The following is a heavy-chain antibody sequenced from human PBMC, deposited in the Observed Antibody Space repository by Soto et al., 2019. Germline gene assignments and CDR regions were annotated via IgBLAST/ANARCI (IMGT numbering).Heavy chain of an antibody. V-gene: IGHV3-23*01. Sequence: GGSLRLSCAASGFTFDSYAMSWVRQAPGKGLEWVSSLSGSSAITVYADSVKGRFTISRDNSKNTLYLQMNSLRADDTAVYYCAKDGHNWDTNWFDPWGQGTLVTVSS. CDR2: LSGSSAIT. CDR3: AKDGHNWDTNWFDP. CDR1: GFTFDSYA. J-gene: IGHJ5*02. D-gene: IGHD1-20*01.